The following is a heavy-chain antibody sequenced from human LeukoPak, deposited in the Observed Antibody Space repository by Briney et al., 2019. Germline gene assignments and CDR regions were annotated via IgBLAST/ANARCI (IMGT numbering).Heavy chain of an antibody. CDR3: ARAGPWVVVVAATGEARWFDP. CDR2: INPNSGGT. Sequence: GASVKVSCKASGYTFTGYYMHWVRQAPGQGLEWMGWINPNSGGTNCAQKFQGRVTMTRDTSISTAYMELSRLRSDDTAVYYCARAGPWVVVVAATGEARWFDPWGQGTLVTVSS. J-gene: IGHJ5*02. D-gene: IGHD2-15*01. CDR1: GYTFTGYY. V-gene: IGHV1-2*02.